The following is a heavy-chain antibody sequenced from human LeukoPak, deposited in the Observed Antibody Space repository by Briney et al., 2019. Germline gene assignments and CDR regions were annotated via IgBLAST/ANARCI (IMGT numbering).Heavy chain of an antibody. V-gene: IGHV4-61*05. CDR1: GGSISSSSYY. D-gene: IGHD3-10*01. CDR3: ARSRVRGAFDI. Sequence: SETLSLTCTVSGGSISSSSYYWGWIRQPPGKGLEWIGYIYYSGSTNYNPSLKSRVTISVDTSKNQFSLKLSSVTAADTAVYYCARSRVRGAFDIWGQGTMVTVSS. CDR2: IYYSGST. J-gene: IGHJ3*02.